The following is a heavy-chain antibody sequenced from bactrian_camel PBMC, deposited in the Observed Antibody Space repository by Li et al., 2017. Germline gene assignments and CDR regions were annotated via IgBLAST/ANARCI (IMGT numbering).Heavy chain of an antibody. CDR3: ASEGGGSWYYNPFAY. Sequence: VQLVESGGGLVQPGGSLRLSCAASGFTFSNYWMYWVRQAPGKGLEWVSGIFDDGKHTYYAEFVKGRFTISRDNAKNTLYLQMNSLKTEDTALYYCASEGGGSWYYNPFAYWGQGTQVTVS. CDR1: GFTFSNYW. D-gene: IGHD6*01. CDR2: IFDDGKHT. J-gene: IGHJ4*01. V-gene: IGHV3S6*01.